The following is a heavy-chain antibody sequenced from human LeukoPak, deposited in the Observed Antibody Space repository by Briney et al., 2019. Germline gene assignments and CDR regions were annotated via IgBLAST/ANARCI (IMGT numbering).Heavy chain of an antibody. V-gene: IGHV3-30*18. D-gene: IGHD3-10*01. J-gene: IGHJ4*02. CDR2: ISYDGSDK. Sequence: GSLRLSCAASGFTFSRYGIHWVRQAPGKGLEWVAVISYDGSDKYYADSVKGRFTISRDNSRNTLYLQMSSLRAEDTAVYYCAKDQLGSPIIDYWGQGTLVTVSS. CDR3: AKDQLGSPIIDY. CDR1: GFTFSRYG.